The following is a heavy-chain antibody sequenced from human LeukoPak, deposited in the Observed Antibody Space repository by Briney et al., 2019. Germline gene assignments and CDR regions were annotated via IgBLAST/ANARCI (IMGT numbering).Heavy chain of an antibody. J-gene: IGHJ1*01. CDR2: IRYDGSNK. D-gene: IGHD6-19*01. CDR3: ARGGKIAVVGTGSPKYFHH. Sequence: GGSLRLSCAASGFTFSSYGMHWVRQAPGKGLEWVTFIRYDGSNKYYADSVKGRFTISRDNSKNTLYLQMNSLRAEDTAVYYGARGGKIAVVGTGSPKYFHHWGKGTLVTVSS. CDR1: GFTFSSYG. V-gene: IGHV3-30*02.